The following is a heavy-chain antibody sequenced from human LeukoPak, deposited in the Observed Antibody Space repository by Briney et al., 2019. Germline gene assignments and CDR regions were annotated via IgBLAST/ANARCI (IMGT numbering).Heavy chain of an antibody. J-gene: IGHJ4*02. CDR1: GYTFTGYY. D-gene: IGHD2-2*02. Sequence: ASVKVSCNASGYTFTGYYMHWVRQAPGQGLEWMGWINPNSGGTNYAQKFQGRVTMTRDTSISTAYMELSRLRSDDTAVYYCARDYCSSTSCYTGRVDYWGQGTLVTVSS. V-gene: IGHV1-2*02. CDR2: INPNSGGT. CDR3: ARDYCSSTSCYTGRVDY.